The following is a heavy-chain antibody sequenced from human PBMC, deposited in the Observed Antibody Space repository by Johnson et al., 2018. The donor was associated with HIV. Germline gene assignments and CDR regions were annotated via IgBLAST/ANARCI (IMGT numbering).Heavy chain of an antibody. Sequence: QVQLVESGGGVVQPGRSLRLSCAASGFTFNTYGMHWVRQAPGKGLEWVANIKQDGSEKYYVDSVKGRFTISRDNSKNTLYLQMSSLRPEDTAVHYCAKDGYRAALDVWGQGTMVTVSS. V-gene: IGHV3-30*18. CDR1: GFTFNTYG. D-gene: IGHD5-24*01. CDR2: IKQDGSEK. J-gene: IGHJ3*01. CDR3: AKDGYRAALDV.